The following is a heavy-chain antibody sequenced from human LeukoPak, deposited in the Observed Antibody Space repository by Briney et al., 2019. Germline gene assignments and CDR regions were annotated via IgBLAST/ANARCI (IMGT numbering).Heavy chain of an antibody. D-gene: IGHD6-19*01. V-gene: IGHV1-46*01. CDR3: ARGAEWLTLDY. Sequence: ASVKVSCKASGYTFTSYYMHWVRQAPGQGLEWMGIINPSGGSTSYAQKFQGRVTMTRDTPTSTDYMELSSLRSEDTAVYYCARGAEWLTLDYWGQGTLVTVSS. J-gene: IGHJ4*02. CDR2: INPSGGST. CDR1: GYTFTSYY.